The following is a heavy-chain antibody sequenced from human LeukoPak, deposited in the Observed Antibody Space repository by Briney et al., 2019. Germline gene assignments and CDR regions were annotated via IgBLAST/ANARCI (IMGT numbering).Heavy chain of an antibody. V-gene: IGHV3-49*03. CDR1: GFTLGDYA. J-gene: IGHJ6*02. Sequence: PGGSLRLSCTTSGFTLGDYAMSWFRQAPGNGLEWVGFIRSKAYGGTTEYAASVKGRFSISRDDSKSIAYLQMNSLKTEDTAVYYCTRYYDSSGYSVWGQGTTVTVSS. D-gene: IGHD3-22*01. CDR2: IRSKAYGGTT. CDR3: TRYYDSSGYSV.